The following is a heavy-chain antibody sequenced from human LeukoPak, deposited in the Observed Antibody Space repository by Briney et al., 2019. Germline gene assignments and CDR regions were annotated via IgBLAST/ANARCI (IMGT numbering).Heavy chain of an antibody. V-gene: IGHV3-48*01. CDR2: ISSSSSTI. CDR1: GFTFSSYS. Sequence: PGGSLRLSCAASGFTFSSYSMNWVRQAPGKGLEWVSYISSSSSTIYYADSVKGRFTISRDNSKNTLYLQMNSLRAEDTAVYYCATVATPLLSSYYFDYWGQGTLVTVSS. D-gene: IGHD5-12*01. J-gene: IGHJ4*02. CDR3: ATVATPLLSSYYFDY.